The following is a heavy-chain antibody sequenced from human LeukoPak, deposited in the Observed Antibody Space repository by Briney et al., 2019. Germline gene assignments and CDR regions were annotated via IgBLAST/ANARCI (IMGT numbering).Heavy chain of an antibody. J-gene: IGHJ4*02. CDR3: ARDLSYYGSGSYYFDY. CDR1: GYTFTGYY. V-gene: IGHV1-2*02. CDR2: INPNSGGT. D-gene: IGHD3-10*01. Sequence: ASVRVSCKASGYTFTGYYMHWVRQAPGQGLEWMGWINPNSGGTNYAQKFQGRVTMTRDTSISTAYMELSRLRSDDTAVYYCARDLSYYGSGSYYFDYWGQGTLVTVSS.